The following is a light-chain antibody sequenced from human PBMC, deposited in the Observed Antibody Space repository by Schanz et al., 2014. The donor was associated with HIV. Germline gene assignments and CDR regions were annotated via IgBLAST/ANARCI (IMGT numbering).Light chain of an antibody. J-gene: IGLJ2*01. V-gene: IGLV2-8*01. CDR3: SSYAGSNNLV. CDR2: EVS. Sequence: QSALTQPPSASGSPGQSVTISCTGTSSDVGYYNYVSWYQQHPGKAPKLMIYEVSKRPSGVPDRFSGSKSDNTASLTISGLQAEDEADYYCSSYAGSNNLVFGGGTKLTVL. CDR1: SSDVGYYNY.